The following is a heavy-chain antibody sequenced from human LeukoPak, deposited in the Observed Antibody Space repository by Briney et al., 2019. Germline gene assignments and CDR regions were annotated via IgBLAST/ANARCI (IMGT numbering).Heavy chain of an antibody. CDR3: ARKSQGYCSGGSCYRWSTPGRTLAYYFDY. D-gene: IGHD2-15*01. CDR1: GGSFSGHY. J-gene: IGHJ4*02. CDR2: INHSGST. Sequence: SETLSLTCAVYGGSFSGHYWSWIRQPPGKGLEWIGEINHSGSTNYNPSLKSRVTISVDTSKNQFSLKLSSVTAADTAVYYCARKSQGYCSGGSCYRWSTPGRTLAYYFDYWGQGTLVTVSS. V-gene: IGHV4-34*01.